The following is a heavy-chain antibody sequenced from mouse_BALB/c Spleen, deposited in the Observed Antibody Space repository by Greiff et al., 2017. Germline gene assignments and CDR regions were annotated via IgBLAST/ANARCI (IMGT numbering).Heavy chain of an antibody. J-gene: IGHJ2*01. D-gene: IGHD1-1*01. CDR2: ISYSGST. CDR3: ARSLMLLRQYYFDY. CDR1: GYSITSDYA. V-gene: IGHV3-2*02. Sequence: EVKLLESGPGLVKPSQSLSLTCTVTGYSITSDYAWNWIRQFPGNKLEWMGYISYSGSTSYNPSLKSRISITRDTSKNQFFLQLNSVTTEDTATYYCARSLMLLRQYYFDYWGQGTTLTVSS.